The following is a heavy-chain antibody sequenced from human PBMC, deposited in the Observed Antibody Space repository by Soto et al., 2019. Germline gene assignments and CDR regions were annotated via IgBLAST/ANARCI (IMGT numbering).Heavy chain of an antibody. CDR1: GYTFTGYA. V-gene: IGHV1-3*01. D-gene: IGHD6-19*01. CDR2: INAGNGNT. J-gene: IGHJ4*02. Sequence: ASVKVSCKASGYTFTGYAMHWVRQAPGQRLEWMGWINAGNGNTKYSQKFQGRGTITRDTSASTAYMELSSLRSEDTAVYYCARAVAVAADFDYWGQGTLVTVSS. CDR3: ARAVAVAADFDY.